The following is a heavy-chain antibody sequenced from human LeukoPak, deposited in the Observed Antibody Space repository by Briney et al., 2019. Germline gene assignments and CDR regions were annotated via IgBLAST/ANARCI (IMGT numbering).Heavy chain of an antibody. J-gene: IGHJ4*02. CDR1: GYTFTSHG. Sequence: APVKVSCKGSGYTFTSHGNHWGRQAPGKGLEWMGWISAYNGNTNYAQKLQGRVTMTTDTSTSTAYMELRSLRSDDTAVYYCARYDPADYWGQGTLVTVSS. D-gene: IGHD3-3*01. CDR3: ARYDPADY. V-gene: IGHV1-18*04. CDR2: ISAYNGNT.